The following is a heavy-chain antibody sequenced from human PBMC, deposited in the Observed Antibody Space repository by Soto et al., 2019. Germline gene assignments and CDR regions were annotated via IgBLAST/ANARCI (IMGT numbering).Heavy chain of an antibody. CDR3: ARPDAYSSSWYNYYGMDV. CDR1: GYSFDSFW. V-gene: IGHV5-51*01. Sequence: GESLKISCKVSGYSFDSFWIGWVRQMPGKGLEWMGLIYPGDSETRYSPSFQGQVTISADKSTNTAYLQWSSLKASDTAMYYCARPDAYSSSWYNYYGMDVWGQGTTVTVSS. J-gene: IGHJ6*02. CDR2: IYPGDSET. D-gene: IGHD6-13*01.